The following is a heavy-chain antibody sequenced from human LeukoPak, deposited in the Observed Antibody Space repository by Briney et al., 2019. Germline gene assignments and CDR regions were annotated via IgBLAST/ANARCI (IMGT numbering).Heavy chain of an antibody. Sequence: SETLSLTCAVSGYSISSGYYWGWIRQPPGKGLEWIGSIYHSGSTYYNPSLKRRVTISVDTSKNQFSLKLSSVTAADTAVYYCASPNCSGGSCYSEAFDIWGQGTMVTVSS. CDR1: GYSISSGYY. V-gene: IGHV4-38-2*01. J-gene: IGHJ3*02. CDR2: IYHSGST. CDR3: ASPNCSGGSCYSEAFDI. D-gene: IGHD2-15*01.